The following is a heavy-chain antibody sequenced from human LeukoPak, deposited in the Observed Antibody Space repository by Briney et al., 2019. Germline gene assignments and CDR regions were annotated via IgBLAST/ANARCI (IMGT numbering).Heavy chain of an antibody. CDR1: GLTISNYW. J-gene: IGHJ6*02. CDR2: TNSDGSSI. D-gene: IGHD2-21*02. Sequence: PGGSLRLSCAASGLTISNYWMYWVRQAPGTGLVWVSRTNSDGSSIKYADSVKGRFTISRDNAKNTLYLQMNSLRAEDTAVYYCARDRSDWNYYYYGMDVWGQGTTVTVSS. CDR3: ARDRSDWNYYYYGMDV. V-gene: IGHV3-74*03.